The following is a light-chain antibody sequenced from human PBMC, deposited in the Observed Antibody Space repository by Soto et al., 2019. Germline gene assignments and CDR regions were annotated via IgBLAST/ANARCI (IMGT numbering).Light chain of an antibody. CDR2: AVS. V-gene: IGLV2-14*03. J-gene: IGLJ1*01. Sequence: QSALTQPASVPGPPGQSITISCSGTSSDIGSYDHVAWYQQFPGKSPKLILYAVSDRPSGVSDRFSGSKSGISASLTISGLQTEDEADYYCISYTDRQSYLFGTGTKVTVL. CDR3: ISYTDRQSYL. CDR1: SSDIGSYDH.